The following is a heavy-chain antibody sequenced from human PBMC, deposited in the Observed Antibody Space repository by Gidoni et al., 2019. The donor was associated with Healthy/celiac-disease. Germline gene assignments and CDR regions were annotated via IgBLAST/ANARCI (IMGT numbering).Heavy chain of an antibody. Sequence: EVQLVESGGGLVQPGGSLRLSWAPSGFTFSSHSTNRVRQAPGKGLEWVSYISSSSSTIYYADSVKGRFTISRDNAKNSLYLQMNSLRAEETAVYYCARDIQTSSEWLFYYYYYGMDVWGQGTTVTVSS. J-gene: IGHJ6*02. CDR2: ISSSSSTI. D-gene: IGHD3-3*01. CDR3: ARDIQTSSEWLFYYYYYGMDV. V-gene: IGHV3-48*01. CDR1: GFTFSSHS.